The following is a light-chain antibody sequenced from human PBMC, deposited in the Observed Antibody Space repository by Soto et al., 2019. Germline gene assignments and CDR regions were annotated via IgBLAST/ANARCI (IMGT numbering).Light chain of an antibody. CDR2: GAS. CDR3: QQRSNWPLT. V-gene: IGKV3-11*01. J-gene: IGKJ4*01. Sequence: EIVMTQSPATLSVSPGERATVSCRASQSVRSNLAWYQQKPGQAPRLLMYGASNRATGIPDRFSGSGSGTDFTLTISSLEPEDFAVYYCQQRSNWPLTFGGGTKVDI. CDR1: QSVRSN.